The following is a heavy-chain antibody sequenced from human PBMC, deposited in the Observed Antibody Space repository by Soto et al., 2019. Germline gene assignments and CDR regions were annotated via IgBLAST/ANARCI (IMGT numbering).Heavy chain of an antibody. CDR3: ARDKTYGSGSYYYYYYYGMDV. D-gene: IGHD3-10*01. J-gene: IGHJ6*02. Sequence: QVQLVQSGAEVKKPGASVKVSCKASGYTFTSYYMHWVRQAPGQGLEWMGIINPSGGSTSYAQKFQGRGTMTRDTSTSTVYMELSSLRSEDTAVYYCARDKTYGSGSYYYYYYYGMDVWGQGTTVTVSS. V-gene: IGHV1-46*03. CDR1: GYTFTSYY. CDR2: INPSGGST.